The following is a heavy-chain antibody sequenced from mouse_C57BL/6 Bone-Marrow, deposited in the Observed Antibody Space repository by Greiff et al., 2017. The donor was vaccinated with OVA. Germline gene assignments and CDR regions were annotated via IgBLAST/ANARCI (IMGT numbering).Heavy chain of an antibody. CDR3: ASLYDSWYFDV. J-gene: IGHJ1*03. CDR2: IYPRSGNP. CDR1: GYTFTSYG. Sequence: QVQLQQSGAELARPGASVKLSCKASGYTFTSYGISWVKQRTGQGLEWIGEIYPRSGNPYYNEKFKGKATLTADKSSSTAYMELRSLTSEDSAVYFCASLYDSWYFDVWGTGTTVTVSS. D-gene: IGHD2-3*01. V-gene: IGHV1-81*01.